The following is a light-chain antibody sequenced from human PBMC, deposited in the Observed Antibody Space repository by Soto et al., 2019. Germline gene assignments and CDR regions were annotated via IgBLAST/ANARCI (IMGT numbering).Light chain of an antibody. CDR1: QNVVTN. V-gene: IGKV3-15*01. CDR3: QHYNNRLGT. CDR2: GSS. Sequence: EIVVTQSPAILSVSPGERVTLSCRASQNVVTNLAWYQQRLGQAPRLLIYGSSARATGVPGRFSVSGSGTEFFLTISGLLSDDFAVYYCQHYNNRLGTLGVGTKVEIK. J-gene: IGKJ4*01.